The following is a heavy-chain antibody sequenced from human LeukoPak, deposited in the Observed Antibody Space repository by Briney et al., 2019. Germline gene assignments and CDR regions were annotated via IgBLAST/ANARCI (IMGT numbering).Heavy chain of an antibody. D-gene: IGHD2-15*01. CDR1: GGSITTTNF. CDR3: ARGSQSLGYCSGGSCRAKIFDY. V-gene: IGHV4-4*02. Sequence: SETLSLTCGVSGGSITTTNFWSWVRQPPGGGLEWIGEINHSGSTNYNPSLKSRVTISVDTSKNQLSLKLSSVTAADTAVYYCARGSQSLGYCSGGSCRAKIFDYWGQGTLVTVSS. J-gene: IGHJ4*02. CDR2: INHSGST.